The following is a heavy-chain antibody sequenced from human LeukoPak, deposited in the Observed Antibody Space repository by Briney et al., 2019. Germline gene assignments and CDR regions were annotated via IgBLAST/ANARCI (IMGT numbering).Heavy chain of an antibody. CDR2: ISGSGGST. V-gene: IGHV3-23*01. J-gene: IGHJ4*02. Sequence: GRTLRLSCAVSGVTFSSYAMSWVRQAPGPGRGWVSAISGSGGSTYYVDSVKGRFTISRDNSKNTLYLQMNSLRGEDTAVYFCARVGGSWELILWGQGTLVTVS. CDR1: GVTFSSYA. D-gene: IGHD2-15*01. CDR3: ARVGGSWELIL.